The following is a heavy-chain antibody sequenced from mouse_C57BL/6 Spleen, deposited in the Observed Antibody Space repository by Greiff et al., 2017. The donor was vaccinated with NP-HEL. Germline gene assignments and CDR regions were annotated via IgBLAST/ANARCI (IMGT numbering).Heavy chain of an antibody. Sequence: QLQQSGPGLVKPSQSLSLTCSVTGYSITSGYYWNWIRQFPGNKLEWMGYISYDGSNNYNPSLKNRISITRDTSKNQFFLKLNSVTTEDTATYYCARGNWEWYFDVWGTGTTVTVSS. CDR1: GYSITSGYY. D-gene: IGHD4-1*01. V-gene: IGHV3-6*01. CDR2: ISYDGSN. CDR3: ARGNWEWYFDV. J-gene: IGHJ1*03.